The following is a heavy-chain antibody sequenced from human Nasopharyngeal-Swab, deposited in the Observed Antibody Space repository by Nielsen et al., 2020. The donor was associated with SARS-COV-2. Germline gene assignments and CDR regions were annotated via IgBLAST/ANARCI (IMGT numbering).Heavy chain of an antibody. D-gene: IGHD3-10*01. CDR3: AKDWFGELTLDY. Sequence: GESLKTSCAASGFTFNTYAISWVRQAPGKGLEWVSAISGSGGSTYYADSVKGRFTISRDNSKNTLYLQMNSLRAEDTAVYYCAKDWFGELTLDYWGQGTLVTVSS. CDR2: ISGSGGST. V-gene: IGHV3-23*01. J-gene: IGHJ4*02. CDR1: GFTFNTYA.